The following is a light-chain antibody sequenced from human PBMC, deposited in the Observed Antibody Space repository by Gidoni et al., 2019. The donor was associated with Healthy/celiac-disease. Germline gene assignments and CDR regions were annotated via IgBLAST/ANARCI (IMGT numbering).Light chain of an antibody. CDR2: DAS. V-gene: IGKV3-11*01. J-gene: IGKJ4*01. CDR1: KSVSSY. Sequence: EIVLPQSPATLSLSPGERATLPCRASKSVSSYLAWYQQNPGQAPRLLIYDASNRATGIPARFSGSGSGTDFTLTISSLEPEDYAVYYCQQRSNWPQLTFGGGTKVEIK. CDR3: QQRSNWPQLT.